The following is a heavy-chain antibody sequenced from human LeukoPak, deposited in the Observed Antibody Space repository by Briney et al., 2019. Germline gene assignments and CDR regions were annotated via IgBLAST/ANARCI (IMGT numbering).Heavy chain of an antibody. CDR2: INAGNGNT. CDR1: GYTFTSYA. CDR3: ARELNYYGSGSYYGEGAFDI. J-gene: IGHJ3*02. Sequence: ASVKVSCKASGYTFTSYAMHWVRQAPGQRLEWMGWINAGNGNTKYSQKFQGRVTITRHTSASTAYMELSRLRSEDTAVYYCARELNYYGSGSYYGEGAFDIWGQGTMVTVSS. D-gene: IGHD3-10*01. V-gene: IGHV1-3*01.